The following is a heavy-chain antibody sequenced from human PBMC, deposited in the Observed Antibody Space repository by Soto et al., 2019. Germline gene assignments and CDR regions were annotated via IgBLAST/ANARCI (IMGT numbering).Heavy chain of an antibody. CDR2: IKSKPNGGTA. CDR3: TTQGDLVY. CDR1: GFTFSNAW. V-gene: IGHV3-15*01. Sequence: GGSLRLSCAASGFTFSNAWMNWVRQAPGKGLEWVGHIKSKPNGGTAEYAAPVKGRFTISRDDSRNTVYLQMNSLKTEDTAVYYCTTQGDLVYRSQGAPVTVSS. D-gene: IGHD3-16*01. J-gene: IGHJ4*02.